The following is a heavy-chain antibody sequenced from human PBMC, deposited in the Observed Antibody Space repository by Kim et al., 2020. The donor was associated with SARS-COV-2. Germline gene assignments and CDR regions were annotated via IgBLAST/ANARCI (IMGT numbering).Heavy chain of an antibody. V-gene: IGHV4-38-2*02. CDR2: IYHSGST. J-gene: IGHJ4*02. D-gene: IGHD3-9*01. CDR1: GYSISSVYY. CDR3: ARGVYDILTGYYNLHYFDY. Sequence: SETLSLTCTVSGYSISSVYYWGWIRQPPGKGLEWIGSIYHSGSTYYNPSLKSRVTISVDTSKNQFSLKLTSVTAADTVVYYCARGVYDILTGYYNLHYFDYWGQGTLVTVSS.